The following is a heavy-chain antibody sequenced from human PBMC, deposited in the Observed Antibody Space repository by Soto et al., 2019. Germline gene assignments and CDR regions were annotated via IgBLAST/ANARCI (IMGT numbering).Heavy chain of an antibody. Sequence: QVQLQESGPGLGKPSETLSLTCSVSGGSVSSGSYYWSWIRQPPGKGLEWIGYISYSGRTNYNPSLKSRVTIAVHTSKNQFSLKLSSVTAADTAMYYCARSAGVVADYWGQGTLVTVTS. J-gene: IGHJ4*02. CDR1: GGSVSSGSYY. CDR3: ARSAGVVADY. D-gene: IGHD3-10*01. CDR2: ISYSGRT. V-gene: IGHV4-61*01.